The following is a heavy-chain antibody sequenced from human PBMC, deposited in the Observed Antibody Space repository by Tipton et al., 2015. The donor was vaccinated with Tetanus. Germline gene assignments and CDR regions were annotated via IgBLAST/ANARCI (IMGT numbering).Heavy chain of an antibody. V-gene: IGHV5-51*01. J-gene: IGHJ6*02. CDR1: GYNFSTSW. CDR3: ARGHYYYGMDL. CDR2: IYPRDSDT. Sequence: QLVQSGAELRKPGESLKISCKASGYNFSTSWLGWVRQMPGKGLEFMGLIYPRDSDTGNTPPFQGQVTISADKSISTVYLHWRSLKSSDTAIYFCARGHYYYGMDLWGQGTPVIVSS.